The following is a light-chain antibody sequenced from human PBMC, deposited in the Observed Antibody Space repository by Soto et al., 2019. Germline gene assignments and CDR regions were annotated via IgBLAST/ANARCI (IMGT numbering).Light chain of an antibody. CDR1: QSVSSSY. Sequence: EVVLTQSPGTLSLSPGERATLSCRASQSVSSSYLAWYRQKPGQAPRLLIYGASSRATGIPDRFTGSGSGTDFTLTISRLQPEVFALYYCQQYGSSPLTFGGGTKVEIK. J-gene: IGKJ4*01. V-gene: IGKV3-20*01. CDR3: QQYGSSPLT. CDR2: GAS.